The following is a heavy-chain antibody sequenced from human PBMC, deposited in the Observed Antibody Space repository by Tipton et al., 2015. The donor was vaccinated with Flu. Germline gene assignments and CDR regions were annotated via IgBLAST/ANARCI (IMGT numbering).Heavy chain of an antibody. D-gene: IGHD2-2*01. Sequence: TLSLTCTVSGDSISTTIYYWGWVRQPPGKGLEWIGSIYYSGTTYYNPSLKSRVTISVDSSKNEFSLTLASLTAADTAVYFCARDSAVVPTALVYWGQGTLVTVSS. CDR3: ARDSAVVPTALVY. CDR2: IYYSGTT. J-gene: IGHJ4*02. CDR1: GDSISTTIYY. V-gene: IGHV4-39*07.